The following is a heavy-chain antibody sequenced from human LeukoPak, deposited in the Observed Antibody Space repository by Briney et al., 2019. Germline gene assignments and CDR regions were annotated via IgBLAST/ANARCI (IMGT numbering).Heavy chain of an antibody. Sequence: GSLNLSFSASGFPVSSNYMSWVRSAPGKGLEWGSVMYSVGSTFYADSVQGRFTISRDGSKNTLYLQMNSLRAEDTALYYCATGSIAVAGDEHRDFDYWGQGTLVTVSS. V-gene: IGHV3-66*01. CDR2: MYSVGST. J-gene: IGHJ4*02. CDR3: ATGSIAVAGDEHRDFDY. D-gene: IGHD6-19*01. CDR1: GFPVSSNY.